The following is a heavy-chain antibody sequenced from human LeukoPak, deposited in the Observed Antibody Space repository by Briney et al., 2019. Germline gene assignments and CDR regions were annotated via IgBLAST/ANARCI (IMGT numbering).Heavy chain of an antibody. V-gene: IGHV4-34*01. CDR3: ARLPLTSLYYYYYMDV. Sequence: RTSETLSLTCAVYGGSFSGYYWSWIRQPPGKGLEWIGEINHSGSTNYNPSLKSRVTISVDTSKNQFSLKLSSVTAADTAVYYCARLPLTSLYYYYYMDVWGKGTTVTISS. J-gene: IGHJ6*03. D-gene: IGHD3-10*01. CDR1: GGSFSGYY. CDR2: INHSGST.